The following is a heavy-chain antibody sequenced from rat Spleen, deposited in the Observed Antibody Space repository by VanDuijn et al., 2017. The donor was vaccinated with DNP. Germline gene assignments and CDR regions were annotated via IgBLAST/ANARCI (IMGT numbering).Heavy chain of an antibody. V-gene: IGHV5-22*01. CDR1: GFTFSDYY. J-gene: IGHJ3*01. D-gene: IGHD1-1*01. Sequence: EVQLVESGGGLVQPGRSLKLSCAASGFTFSDYYMAWVRQAPTKGLELVAYITYDGGSTYYGDSVKGRFTISRDNAKSTLSLQMNSLRSEEMATYYCARPMDYYSGGFAYWGQGTLVTVSS. CDR3: ARPMDYYSGGFAY. CDR2: ITYDGGST.